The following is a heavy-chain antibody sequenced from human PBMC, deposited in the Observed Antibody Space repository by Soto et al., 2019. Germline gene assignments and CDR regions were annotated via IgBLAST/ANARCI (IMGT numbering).Heavy chain of an antibody. D-gene: IGHD6-6*01. CDR1: GFTFSSYS. J-gene: IGHJ4*02. CDR2: ISSSSSYI. Sequence: GGSLRLSCAASGFTFSSYSMNWVRQAPGKGLEWVSSISSSSSYIYYADSVKGRFTISRDNAKNSLYLQMNSLRAEDTAVYYCARVADRWDFDYWGKGTLVTVSS. V-gene: IGHV3-21*01. CDR3: ARVADRWDFDY.